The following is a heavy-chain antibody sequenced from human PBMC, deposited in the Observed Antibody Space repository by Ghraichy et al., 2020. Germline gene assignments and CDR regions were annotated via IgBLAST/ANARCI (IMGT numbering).Heavy chain of an antibody. D-gene: IGHD4-11*01. CDR1: GYSFTSYW. CDR2: IYPGDSDT. CDR3: AKHRTTDKHYYYNYMDV. J-gene: IGHJ6*03. Sequence: GESLNISCKGSGYSFTSYWIGWVRQMPGKGLEWMGIIYPGDSDTRYSPSFQGQVTMSVDKSINTAYLQWSSLKASDTALYYCAKHRTTDKHYYYNYMDVWGKGTTVTVSS. V-gene: IGHV5-51*01.